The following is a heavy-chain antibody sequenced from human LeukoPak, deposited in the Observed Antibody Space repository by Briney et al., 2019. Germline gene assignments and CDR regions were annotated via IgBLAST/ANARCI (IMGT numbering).Heavy chain of an antibody. Sequence: GGSLRLSCAASGFIFSNSWMTWVRQAPGKGLEWVASISHDGGNRQYAESIKGRLTISRGNVKNSLYLEINSLRADDTAMYYCAKDDSNNYYEYWGQGTLVTVSA. V-gene: IGHV3-7*04. CDR2: ISHDGGNR. CDR3: AKDDSNNYYEY. J-gene: IGHJ4*02. D-gene: IGHD2-15*01. CDR1: GFIFSNSW.